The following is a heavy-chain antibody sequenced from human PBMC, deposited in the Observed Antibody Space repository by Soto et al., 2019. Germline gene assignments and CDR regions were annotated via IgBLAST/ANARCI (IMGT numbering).Heavy chain of an antibody. CDR2: IYYSGST. CDR3: ARAKSNYEWVDY. D-gene: IGHD4-4*01. Sequence: SETLSLTCTVSGGSISSGDYYWSWIRQPPGKGLEWIGYIYYSGSTYYNPSLKSRVTISVDTSKNQFSLKLSSVTAADTAVYYCARAKSNYEWVDYWGQGTLVTVSS. CDR1: GGSISSGDYY. V-gene: IGHV4-30-4*01. J-gene: IGHJ4*02.